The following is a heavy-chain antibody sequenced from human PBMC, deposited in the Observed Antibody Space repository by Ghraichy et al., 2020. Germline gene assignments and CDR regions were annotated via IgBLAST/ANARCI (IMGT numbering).Heavy chain of an antibody. CDR1: GGSISSSSYY. CDR3: ARRGGPTYSPGYPFDY. V-gene: IGHV4-39*01. D-gene: IGHD2-2*03. J-gene: IGHJ4*02. Sequence: SETLSLTCSVSGGSISSSSYYWGWIRQPPGKGLEWIGSIYYSGRTYYNPSLKSRVTISVDTSKNQFSLKLSSVTAADTAVYYCARRGGPTYSPGYPFDYWGQGTLVTVSS. CDR2: IYYSGRT.